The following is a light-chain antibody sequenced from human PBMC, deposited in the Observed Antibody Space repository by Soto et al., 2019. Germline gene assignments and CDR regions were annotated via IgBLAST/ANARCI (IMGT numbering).Light chain of an antibody. V-gene: IGKV4-1*01. CDR3: QKYYSVPIN. CDR2: WAS. CDR1: QSVLYTSNNKNY. J-gene: IGKJ5*01. Sequence: DILMTQSPDSLAVSLLERSTMKCKSIQSVLYTSNNKNYIAWYQQKSGQPPKLLIYWASTRESGVPDRFSGGGSGTDFTLTISSLQAEDVAVYYCQKYYSVPINCGKGQRRAIK.